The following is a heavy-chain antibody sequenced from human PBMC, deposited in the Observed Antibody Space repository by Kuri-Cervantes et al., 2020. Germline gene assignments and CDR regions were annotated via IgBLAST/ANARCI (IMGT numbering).Heavy chain of an antibody. J-gene: IGHJ6*03. CDR3: ARDPTDIVVVPAAIYYMGV. CDR1: GYTLTSYY. D-gene: IGHD2-2*01. CDR2: MNPNSGNT. V-gene: IGHV1-8*02. Sequence: ASVKVTCKASGYTLTSYYINWVRQATGQGLEWMGWMNPNSGNTGYAQKFQGRVTMTRDTSISTAYTELSRLRSDDTAVYYCARDPTDIVVVPAAIYYMGVWGKGTTVTVSS.